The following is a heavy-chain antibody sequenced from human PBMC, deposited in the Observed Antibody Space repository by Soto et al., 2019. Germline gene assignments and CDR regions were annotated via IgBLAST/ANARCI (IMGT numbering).Heavy chain of an antibody. V-gene: IGHV5-51*01. Sequence: GESLKICSKGSGYSFTSYWIGWVRQMPGKGLAWTGIIYPCDSDTRYSPSFQGQVTISGDKSISTAYLQWSSLSASDTAMYYCARHENPVATDYYGMDVGGRGTTVTVSS. D-gene: IGHD5-12*01. CDR2: IYPCDSDT. CDR3: ARHENPVATDYYGMDV. CDR1: GYSFTSYW. J-gene: IGHJ6*02.